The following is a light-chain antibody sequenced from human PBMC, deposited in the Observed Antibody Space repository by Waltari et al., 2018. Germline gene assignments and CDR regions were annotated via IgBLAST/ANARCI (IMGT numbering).Light chain of an antibody. CDR3: SSYVASRIV. J-gene: IGLJ2*01. CDR2: EVS. CDR1: TNDIGSYDY. V-gene: IGLV2-8*01. Sequence: QSALTQPPSASGSPGQSVTLSCTGTTNDIGSYDYVSWYQHHPGKAPKLIIYEVSNLPSGVSKRFACSKSGSTASLTVSALQVEDEAIYYCSSYVASRIVFGGGTRLTVL.